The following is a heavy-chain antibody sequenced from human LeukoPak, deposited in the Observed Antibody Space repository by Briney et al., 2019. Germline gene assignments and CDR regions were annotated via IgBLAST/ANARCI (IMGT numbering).Heavy chain of an antibody. CDR3: AREAITYYYDSSGLNAFDI. V-gene: IGHV3-23*01. J-gene: IGHJ3*02. D-gene: IGHD3-22*01. Sequence: GGSLRLSCAASGFTFGNYAMSWVRQAPGKGLEWVSVISDIGRNTYYADSVKGRFTISRDNSKNTLYLQMNSLRAEDTAVYYCAREAITYYYDSSGLNAFDIWGQGTMVTVSS. CDR1: GFTFGNYA. CDR2: ISDIGRNT.